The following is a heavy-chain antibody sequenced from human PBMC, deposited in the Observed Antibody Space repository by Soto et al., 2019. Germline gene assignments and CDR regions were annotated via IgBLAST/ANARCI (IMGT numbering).Heavy chain of an antibody. CDR3: ARDHLLGQGGDYYYYMDV. Sequence: PGGSLRLSCAASGFTFSSYSMNWVRQAPGKGLEWVSYISSSSSTIYYADSVKGRFTISRDNAKNSLYLQMNSLRAEDTAVYYCARDHLLGQGGDYYYYMDVWGKGTTVTVSS. CDR2: ISSSSSTI. J-gene: IGHJ6*03. CDR1: GFTFSSYS. D-gene: IGHD1-26*01. V-gene: IGHV3-48*01.